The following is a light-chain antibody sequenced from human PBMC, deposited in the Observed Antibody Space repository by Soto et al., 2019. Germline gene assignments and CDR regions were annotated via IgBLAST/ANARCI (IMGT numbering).Light chain of an antibody. J-gene: IGKJ1*01. Sequence: DIVMPQSPLSLPVTPGEPASISCRSSQSLLSSNGYNYLDWYLQKPGQSPQLLIDLGSNRASGVPDRFSGSGSGTDFTLEISRVEAEDVGIYHCMQALRAPPTFGQGTKVEI. V-gene: IGKV2-28*01. CDR3: MQALRAPPT. CDR1: QSLLSSNGYNY. CDR2: LGS.